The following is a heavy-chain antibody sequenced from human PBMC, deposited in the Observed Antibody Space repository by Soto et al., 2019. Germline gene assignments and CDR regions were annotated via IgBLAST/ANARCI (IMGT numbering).Heavy chain of an antibody. CDR1: GGTLSSYA. V-gene: IGHV1-69*12. Sequence: QVQLVQSGAEVKKPGSSVKVSCKASGGTLSSYAISWVRQAPGQGLEWMGGIIPIFDTTNYAQKFQGRVTITADESTHTAYLELSSLTSEDTAVYYCASKQELNFYNGLDVWGQGTTVTVSS. D-gene: IGHD6-13*01. CDR3: ASKQELNFYNGLDV. J-gene: IGHJ6*02. CDR2: IIPIFDTT.